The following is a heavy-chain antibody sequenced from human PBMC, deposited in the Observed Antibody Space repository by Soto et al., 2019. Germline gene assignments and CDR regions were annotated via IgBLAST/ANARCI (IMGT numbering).Heavy chain of an antibody. D-gene: IGHD5-12*01. Sequence: TLSLTCTVSGGSISSYYWSWIRQPPGKGLEWIGYIYYSGSTNYNPSLKSRVTISVDTSKNQFSLKLSSVTAADTAVYYCARGSRGYSGYVYWGQGTLVTVSS. CDR2: IYYSGST. J-gene: IGHJ4*02. V-gene: IGHV4-59*01. CDR1: GGSISSYY. CDR3: ARGSRGYSGYVY.